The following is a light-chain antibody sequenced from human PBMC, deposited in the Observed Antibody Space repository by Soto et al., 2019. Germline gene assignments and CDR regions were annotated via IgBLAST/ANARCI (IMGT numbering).Light chain of an antibody. J-gene: IGKJ4*01. V-gene: IGKV1-39*01. Sequence: DMEMTQSPSSLSASVGDRVTITCRASQSISNYLNWYQHKPGKVPKLLIYAASSLQSGVPTRFSGSGSGTHFTLTINSLQPEGFATYYCQQSYGTPLTFGGGTKIEIK. CDR3: QQSYGTPLT. CDR1: QSISNY. CDR2: AAS.